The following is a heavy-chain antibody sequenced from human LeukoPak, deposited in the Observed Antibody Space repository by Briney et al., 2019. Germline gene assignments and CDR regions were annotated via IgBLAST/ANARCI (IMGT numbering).Heavy chain of an antibody. D-gene: IGHD5-12*01. Sequence: SETLSLTCSVSGGSTSSYYWSWIRQPPGKGLEWIGYFYYSGTSNYNPSLKSRVTISVDTSKNQLSLKLGSVTAADTAVYYCASAFSGYEQFDFWGREPWSPSPQ. V-gene: IGHV4-59*08. CDR1: GGSTSSYY. J-gene: IGHJ4*02. CDR2: FYYSGTS. CDR3: ASAFSGYEQFDF.